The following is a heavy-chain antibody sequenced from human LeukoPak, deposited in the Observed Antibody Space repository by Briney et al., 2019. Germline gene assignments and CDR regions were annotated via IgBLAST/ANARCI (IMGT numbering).Heavy chain of an antibody. CDR2: ISYDGSNK. Sequence: PGGSLRLSCAASGFTFSSYGMHWVRQAPGKGLEWVAVISYDGSNKYYADSVKGRFTISRDNSKNTLCLQMNSLRAEDTAVYYCAKDPERVVPAAGTGWFDPWGQGTLVTVSS. CDR1: GFTFSSYG. D-gene: IGHD2-2*01. V-gene: IGHV3-30*18. CDR3: AKDPERVVPAAGTGWFDP. J-gene: IGHJ5*02.